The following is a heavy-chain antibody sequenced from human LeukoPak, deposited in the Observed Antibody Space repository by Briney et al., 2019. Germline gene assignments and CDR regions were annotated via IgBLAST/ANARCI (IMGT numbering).Heavy chain of an antibody. D-gene: IGHD1-26*01. Sequence: GGSLRLSCAASGFIFEDYAMHWVRQAPGKGLEWVSLISWDGDNTYYADSVKGRFTISRDNSKKSLFLQMTALRPEDTALYYCAKAPNSRREPYYYYYMDVWGKGTTVIVSS. V-gene: IGHV3-43D*03. CDR1: GFIFEDYA. CDR2: ISWDGDNT. CDR3: AKAPNSRREPYYYYYMDV. J-gene: IGHJ6*03.